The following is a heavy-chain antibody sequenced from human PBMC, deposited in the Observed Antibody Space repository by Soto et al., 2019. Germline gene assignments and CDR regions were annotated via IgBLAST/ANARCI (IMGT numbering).Heavy chain of an antibody. V-gene: IGHV4-39*01. CDR3: AGQTFTIAAASYGRSNWFDP. CDR1: GASIISSSYY. CDR2: INYSGST. J-gene: IGHJ5*02. D-gene: IGHD6-25*01. Sequence: SETLSLTCTVSGASIISSSYYWGWIRQPPGKGLEWIGSINYSGSTYYNPSLKSRVTISADTSKNQFSLKLRSVTAADTAVYYCAGQTFTIAAASYGRSNWFDPWGPGTLVTVSS.